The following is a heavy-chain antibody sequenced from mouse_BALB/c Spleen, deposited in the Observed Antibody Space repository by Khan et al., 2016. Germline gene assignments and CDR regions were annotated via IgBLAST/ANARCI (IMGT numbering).Heavy chain of an antibody. V-gene: IGHV4-1*02. CDR1: GFDFSRYW. CDR2: INPDSSTI. CDR3: ARPNDGYFSSWFAY. D-gene: IGHD2-3*01. Sequence: EVQLVESGGCLVQPGGSLKLYCAASGFDFSRYWMSWVRQAPGEGLEWIGVINPDSSTINHTPSLKAKFIISRANAKNTLYLQMSKFRSEATALYSCARPNDGYFSSWFAYWGRGTRVTVSA. J-gene: IGHJ3*01.